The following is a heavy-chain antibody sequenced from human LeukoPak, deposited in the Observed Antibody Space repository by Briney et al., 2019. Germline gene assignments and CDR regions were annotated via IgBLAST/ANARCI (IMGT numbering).Heavy chain of an antibody. Sequence: GGSLRLSCAASGFTVSSIYMSWVRQAPGKGLEWVSVIYSGGSTYYADSVKGRFTISRDNSKNTLYLQMNSLRAEDTAVYYCARDSPGGYGGFFDYWGQGTLVTVSS. V-gene: IGHV3-53*01. CDR3: ARDSPGGYGGFFDY. CDR2: IYSGGST. J-gene: IGHJ4*02. CDR1: GFTVSSIY. D-gene: IGHD3-3*01.